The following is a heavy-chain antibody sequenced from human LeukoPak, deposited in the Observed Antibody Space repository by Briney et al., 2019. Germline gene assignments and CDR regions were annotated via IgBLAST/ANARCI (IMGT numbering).Heavy chain of an antibody. Sequence: GGSLRLSCAASGFTFSSYGMHWVRQAPGKGLEWVAVIWYDGSERYYADSVKGRFTISRDNSRNTAYLQMNSLRVEDTAVYFCARDARRAFDIWGQGTMVTVSS. J-gene: IGHJ3*02. CDR1: GFTFSSYG. CDR2: IWYDGSER. V-gene: IGHV3-33*01. CDR3: ARDARRAFDI.